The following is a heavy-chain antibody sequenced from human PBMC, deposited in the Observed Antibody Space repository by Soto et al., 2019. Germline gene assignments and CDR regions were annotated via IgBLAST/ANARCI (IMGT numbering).Heavy chain of an antibody. CDR1: GGSISSSSYY. CDR3: ARDPRCTNGVCYNYAFDI. V-gene: IGHV4-39*07. J-gene: IGHJ3*02. Sequence: SETLSLTCTVSGGSISSSSYYWGWIRQPPGKGLEWIGSIYYSGSTYYNPSLKSRVTISVDTYKNQFSLKLSSVTAADTAVYYCARDPRCTNGVCYNYAFDIWGQGTMVTVSS. CDR2: IYYSGST. D-gene: IGHD2-8*01.